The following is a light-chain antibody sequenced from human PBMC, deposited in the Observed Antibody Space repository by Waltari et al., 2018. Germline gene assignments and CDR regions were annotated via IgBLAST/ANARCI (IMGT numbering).Light chain of an antibody. CDR2: DRS. CDR3: CSYVDTYTYV. J-gene: IGLJ1*01. V-gene: IGLV2-11*01. CDR1: SRDVGGSHF. Sequence: QSALTQPRSVSGPPGQSVTISCTGTSRDVGGSHFVSWFQQLPGSAPKLLMYDRSERPPGVPARFSGSKSGNTASLTLSGLQAEDEADYYCCSYVDTYTYVFGPGTRVIVL.